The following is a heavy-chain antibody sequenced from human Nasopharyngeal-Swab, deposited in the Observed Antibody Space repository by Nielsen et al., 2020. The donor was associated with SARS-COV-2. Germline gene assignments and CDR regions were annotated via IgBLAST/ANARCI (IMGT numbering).Heavy chain of an antibody. CDR3: ARGYSYGHIDY. J-gene: IGHJ4*02. Sequence: ASVKVSCKASGYTFTSYAMHWVRQAPGQRLEWRGWINAGNGNTKYSQKFQGRVTITRDTSASTAYMELSSLRSEDTAVYYCARGYSYGHIDYWGQGTLVTVSS. CDR1: GYTFTSYA. CDR2: INAGNGNT. V-gene: IGHV1-3*01. D-gene: IGHD5-18*01.